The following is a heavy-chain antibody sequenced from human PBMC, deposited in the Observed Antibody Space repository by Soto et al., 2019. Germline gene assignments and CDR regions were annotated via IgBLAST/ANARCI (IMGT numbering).Heavy chain of an antibody. CDR3: ARGSIAPGGFDI. D-gene: IGHD2-15*01. CDR1: GGTFTSYA. J-gene: IGHJ3*02. Sequence: SVKVSCKASGGTFTSYAISWVRQAPGQGLEWMGGIIPIFGTANYAQKFQGRVTITADESTSTAYMELSSPRSEDTAVYYCARGSIAPGGFDIWGQGTMVTVSS. V-gene: IGHV1-69*13. CDR2: IIPIFGTA.